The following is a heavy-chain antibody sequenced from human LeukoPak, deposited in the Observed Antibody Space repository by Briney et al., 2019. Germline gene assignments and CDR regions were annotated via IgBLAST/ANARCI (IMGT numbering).Heavy chain of an antibody. CDR2: ICGSCGST. J-gene: IGHJ3*02. D-gene: IGHD1-26*01. CDR3: AKGRWEVNLSDAFDI. Sequence: QTGGSLRLSCAASGFTFSSYAMSWVRQAPGKGPEWVSGICGSCGSTYYADSVKGRFTISRDNSKNTLYLQMNSLRAEDTAVYYCAKGRWEVNLSDAFDIWGQGTLVTASS. V-gene: IGHV3-23*01. CDR1: GFTFSSYA.